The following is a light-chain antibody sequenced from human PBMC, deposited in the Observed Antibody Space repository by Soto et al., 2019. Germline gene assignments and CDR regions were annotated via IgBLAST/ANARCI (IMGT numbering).Light chain of an antibody. CDR2: EVS. J-gene: IGLJ1*01. CDR1: SSDVGGYDF. Sequence: QSALTQPASVALSPGQSITISCAGTSSDVGGYDFVSWYQHHPGRAPKLLIYEVSGRPSGVSYRFSGSKSGNTASLIISGLQAEDEAYYYCSSYGSSGTSVFGTGTKVTV. CDR3: SSYGSSGTSV. V-gene: IGLV2-14*01.